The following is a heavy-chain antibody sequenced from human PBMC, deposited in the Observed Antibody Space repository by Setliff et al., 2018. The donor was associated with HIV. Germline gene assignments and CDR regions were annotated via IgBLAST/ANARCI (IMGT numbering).Heavy chain of an antibody. Sequence: PSETLSLTCTVSGGSISSNCYYWGWFRQPPGKGLEWIGSIYYGGSTYYTPSLKSRVTISLDTSKNQFSLKLTSVTAADTAVYYCARYSPRGYTLTGPYWGQGTLVTVSS. CDR1: GGSISSNCYY. CDR3: ARYSPRGYTLTGPY. J-gene: IGHJ4*02. V-gene: IGHV4-39*07. D-gene: IGHD6-25*01. CDR2: IYYGGST.